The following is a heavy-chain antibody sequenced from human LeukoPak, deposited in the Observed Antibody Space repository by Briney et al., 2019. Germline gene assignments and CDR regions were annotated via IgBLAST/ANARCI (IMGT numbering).Heavy chain of an antibody. D-gene: IGHD6-13*01. V-gene: IGHV3-74*01. CDR1: GFTFSSYR. CDR3: ASEGTIAAAGPPDY. CDR2: INTDGSST. J-gene: IGHJ4*02. Sequence: GGSLRLSCAASGFTFSSYRMHWVRQAPGKGLVWVSRINTDGSSTSYADSVKGRFTISRDNAKNTLYLQMNSLRAEDTAVYYCASEGTIAAAGPPDYWGQETLVTVSS.